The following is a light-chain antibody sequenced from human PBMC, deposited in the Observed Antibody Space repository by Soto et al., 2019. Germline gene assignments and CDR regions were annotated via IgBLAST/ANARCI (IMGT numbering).Light chain of an antibody. V-gene: IGKV1-9*01. J-gene: IGKJ4*01. CDR1: QAISSY. Sequence: IPLSLSPSSLSASVCDRVTITCRASQAISSYLGWYQQKPGKAPSLLIYGASTLHSGVPYRFSGSGSGTDFTLTISRLQPEDFAVYYCQQVNIYPPTFGGGTKVDIK. CDR2: GAS. CDR3: QQVNIYPPT.